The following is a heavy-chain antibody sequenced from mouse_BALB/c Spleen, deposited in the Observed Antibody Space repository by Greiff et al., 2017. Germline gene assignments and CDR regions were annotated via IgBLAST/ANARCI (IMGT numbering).Heavy chain of an antibody. J-gene: IGHJ2*01. CDR3: ARGLYDGYYVGD. Sequence: DVQLQESGPGLVKPSQSLSLTCTVTGYSITSDYAWNWIRQFPGNKLEWMGYISYSGSTSYNPSLKSRISITRDTSKNQFFLQLNSVTTEDTATYYCARGLYDGYYVGDWGQGTTLTVSS. V-gene: IGHV3-2*02. D-gene: IGHD2-3*01. CDR2: ISYSGST. CDR1: GYSITSDYA.